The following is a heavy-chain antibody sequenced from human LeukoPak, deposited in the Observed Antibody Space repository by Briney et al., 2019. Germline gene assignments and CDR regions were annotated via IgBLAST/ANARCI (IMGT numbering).Heavy chain of an antibody. CDR3: AELGITMIGGV. CDR1: GFIFSSYE. Sequence: GGSLRLSCPATGFIFSSYEMNWLRQAPGKGLEWVSTITGNGGTTYYADSVKGRLTIYRDNAKNSLYLQMNSLRAEDTAVYYCAELGITMIGGVWGKGTTVTISS. V-gene: IGHV3-48*03. CDR2: ITGNGGTT. J-gene: IGHJ6*04. D-gene: IGHD3-10*02.